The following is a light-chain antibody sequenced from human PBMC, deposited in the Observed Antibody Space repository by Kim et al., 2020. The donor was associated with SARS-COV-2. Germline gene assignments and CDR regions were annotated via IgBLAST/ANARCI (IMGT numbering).Light chain of an antibody. CDR3: QQSYSAPHT. Sequence: AAAGGRVTIDCMASQSTTNYLNWYEQIPGKAPQILIYAASPVQSEVPSRVSGRVAGTDFNLTTSSLQPVDFAIYYCQQSYSAPHTFGGGTKVDIK. CDR1: QSTTNY. CDR2: AAS. J-gene: IGKJ4*01. V-gene: IGKV1-39*01.